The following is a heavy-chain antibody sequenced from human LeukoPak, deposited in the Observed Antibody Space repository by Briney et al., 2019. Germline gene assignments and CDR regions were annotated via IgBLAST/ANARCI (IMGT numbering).Heavy chain of an antibody. V-gene: IGHV3-53*01. Sequence: PGGTLRLSCAASGFTFSSYGMSWVRQAPGKGLEWVSVIYSGGSTYYADSVKGRFTISRDNSKNTLYLQMNSLRAEDTAVYYCASTDDILTGLDYWGQGTLVTVSS. CDR1: GFTFSSYG. D-gene: IGHD3-9*01. CDR3: ASTDDILTGLDY. J-gene: IGHJ4*02. CDR2: IYSGGST.